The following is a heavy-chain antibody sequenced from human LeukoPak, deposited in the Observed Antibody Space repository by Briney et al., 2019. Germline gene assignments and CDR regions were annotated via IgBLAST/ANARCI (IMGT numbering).Heavy chain of an antibody. CDR3: ARDSPQYYFDY. CDR1: GFTVSSNY. V-gene: IGHV3-53*01. CDR2: IYSGGST. J-gene: IGHJ4*02. Sequence: PGGSLRLSCAASGFTVSSNYMSWVRQAPGKGLEWVSVIYSGGSTYYADSVKGRFTISRDNSKNTLYLQMNSLRVEDTAAYYCARDSPQYYFDYWGQGTLVTVSS.